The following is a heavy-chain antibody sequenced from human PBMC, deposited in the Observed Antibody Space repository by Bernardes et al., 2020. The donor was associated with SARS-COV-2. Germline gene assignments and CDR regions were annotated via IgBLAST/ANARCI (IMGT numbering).Heavy chain of an antibody. V-gene: IGHV3-11*06. Sequence: GGSLRLSCAASGLTFSDFYMSWIRQAPGKGLEWVSYISSSGRHTNYADSVKGRFTIFRDNAKNSVYLQMNSLRAEDTAVYYCASRRSWGQGTLVTVSS. J-gene: IGHJ4*02. CDR3: ASRRS. CDR1: GLTFSDFY. CDR2: ISSSGRHT.